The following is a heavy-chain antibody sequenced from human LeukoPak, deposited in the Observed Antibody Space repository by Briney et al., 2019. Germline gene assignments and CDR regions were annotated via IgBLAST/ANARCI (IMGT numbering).Heavy chain of an antibody. CDR3: AREFRIAAAVWFDP. V-gene: IGHV4-30-2*01. CDR1: GGSISSGGYS. D-gene: IGHD6-13*01. CDR2: IYHSGST. J-gene: IGHJ5*02. Sequence: PSETLSLTCAVSGGSISSGGYSWSWIRQPPGKGLEWIGYIYHSGSTNYNPSLKSRVTMSVDTSKNQFSLKLSSVTAADMAVYYCAREFRIAAAVWFDPWGQGTLVTVSS.